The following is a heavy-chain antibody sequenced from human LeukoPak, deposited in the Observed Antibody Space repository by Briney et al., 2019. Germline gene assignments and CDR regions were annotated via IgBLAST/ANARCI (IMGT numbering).Heavy chain of an antibody. V-gene: IGHV4-59*01. D-gene: IGHD2-2*01. Sequence: SETLSLTCTVSGGSIMSYYWSWIRQPPGKGLEWIGYIYYSGSTNYNPSLKSRVTISVDTSKNQFSLKLSSVTAADTAVYYCARVGHQGSWFDPWGQGTLVTVSS. J-gene: IGHJ5*02. CDR2: IYYSGST. CDR3: ARVGHQGSWFDP. CDR1: GGSIMSYY.